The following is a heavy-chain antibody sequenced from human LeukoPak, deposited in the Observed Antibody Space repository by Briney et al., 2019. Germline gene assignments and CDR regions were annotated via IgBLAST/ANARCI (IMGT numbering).Heavy chain of an antibody. D-gene: IGHD5-18*01. CDR3: AREWIQEGYYYYMDV. CDR2: IYISGST. V-gene: IGHV4-4*07. J-gene: IGHJ6*03. Sequence: NTSETLSLTCTVSGGSISSYYWNWIRQPAGEGLEWIGRIYISGSTNYNPSLKSRVTMSVDTSKNQFSLKLSSVTAADTAVYYCAREWIQEGYYYYMDVWGKGTTVTISS. CDR1: GGSISSYY.